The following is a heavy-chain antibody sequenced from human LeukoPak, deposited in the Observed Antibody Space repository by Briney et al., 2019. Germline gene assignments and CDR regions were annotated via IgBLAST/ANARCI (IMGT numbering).Heavy chain of an antibody. CDR3: ARLLDNDSSGDPDTFDM. CDR2: IHYSGRT. D-gene: IGHD3-22*01. J-gene: IGHJ3*02. Sequence: PSETLSLTCSVSGGSISRHFWSWIRQPPGKGLDWIAFIHYSGRTKYNPSLQSRVTISIDTSENNFSLKLTSVTAADTAVYYCARLLDNDSSGDPDTFDMWGQGTVVSMSS. CDR1: GGSISRHF. V-gene: IGHV4-59*11.